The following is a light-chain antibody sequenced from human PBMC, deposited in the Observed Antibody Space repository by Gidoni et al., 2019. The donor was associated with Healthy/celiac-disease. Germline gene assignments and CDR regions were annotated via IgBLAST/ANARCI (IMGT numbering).Light chain of an antibody. V-gene: IGLV2-14*01. CDR1: SSDVGGYNY. Sequence: QSALTQPASVSGSPGQSITISCTGTSSDVGGYNYVSWYQQHPGKAPKLMIYDVSNWPSGVSNRFSGSKSGNTASLTISGLQAEDEADYYCSSYTSSSTLGVFSGGTKLTVL. CDR3: SSYTSSSTLGV. CDR2: DVS. J-gene: IGLJ2*01.